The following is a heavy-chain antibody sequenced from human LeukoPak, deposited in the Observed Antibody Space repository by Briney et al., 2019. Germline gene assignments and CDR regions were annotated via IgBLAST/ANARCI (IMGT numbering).Heavy chain of an antibody. CDR2: ISGSGGNT. CDR1: GFTFSSYW. D-gene: IGHD4-17*01. CDR3: AKDRVPLYGDLINWYDP. J-gene: IGHJ5*02. Sequence: PGGSLRLSCAASGFTFSSYWMSWVRQAPGKGLEWVSAISGSGGNTYYADSVKGRFTISRDNSKNTLYLQMNSMRAEDTAVYYCAKDRVPLYGDLINWYDPWGQGTLVTVSS. V-gene: IGHV3-23*01.